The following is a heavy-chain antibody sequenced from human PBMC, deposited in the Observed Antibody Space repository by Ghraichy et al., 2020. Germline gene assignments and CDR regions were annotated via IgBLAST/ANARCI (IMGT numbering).Heavy chain of an antibody. CDR2: ISRSGSDA. D-gene: IGHD6-19*01. J-gene: IGHJ4*02. CDR3: ATLPSGRGWDS. V-gene: IGHV3-23*01. Sequence: GGSLRLSCAASGLTFNNYIMSWVRQAPGKGLQWVSAISRSGSDAYYAESVRGRFTISSDNSKNTVSLQMNGLRADDTAVYYCATLPSGRGWDSWGQGTLVTVAS. CDR1: GLTFNNYI.